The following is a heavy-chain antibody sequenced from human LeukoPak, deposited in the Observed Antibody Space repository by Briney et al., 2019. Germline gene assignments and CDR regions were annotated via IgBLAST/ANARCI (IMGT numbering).Heavy chain of an antibody. CDR3: ATGGSYHVY. CDR2: INRDGSEK. J-gene: IGHJ4*03. D-gene: IGHD1-26*01. V-gene: IGHV3-7*05. CDR1: GLTFSNYW. Sequence: GGSLRLSCVASGLTFSNYWLTWVRQAPGKGLEWVANINRDGSEKYYVDSVEGRFTISRDNANNSWNLQMNSLRAEDTAVYFCATGGSYHVYWGHGTLVTVSS.